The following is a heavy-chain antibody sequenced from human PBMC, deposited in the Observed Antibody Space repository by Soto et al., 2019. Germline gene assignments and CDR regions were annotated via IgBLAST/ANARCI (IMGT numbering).Heavy chain of an antibody. CDR3: AKSIAVAGFPSNFDY. Sequence: GGSLRLSCAASGFTFSSYAMSWVRQAPGKGLEWVSAISGSGGSTYYADSVKGRFTISRDNSKNTLYLQMNSLRAEDTAVYYCAKSIAVAGFPSNFDYWGQGTLVTVSS. D-gene: IGHD6-19*01. CDR1: GFTFSSYA. V-gene: IGHV3-23*01. J-gene: IGHJ4*02. CDR2: ISGSGGST.